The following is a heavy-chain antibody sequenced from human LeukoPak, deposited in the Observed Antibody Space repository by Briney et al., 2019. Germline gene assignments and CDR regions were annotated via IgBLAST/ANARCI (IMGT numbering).Heavy chain of an antibody. CDR2: IYYSGST. J-gene: IGHJ4*02. V-gene: IGHV4-59*08. CDR3: ARSSYGGYYDSSGYYGY. Sequence: PSETLSLTCTVSGGSISSYYWSWIRQPPGKGLEWIGYIYYSGSTNYNPSLKSRVTISVDTSKNQFSLKLSSVTAADTAVYYCARSSYGGYYDSSGYYGYWGRGTLVTVSS. CDR1: GGSISSYY. D-gene: IGHD3-22*01.